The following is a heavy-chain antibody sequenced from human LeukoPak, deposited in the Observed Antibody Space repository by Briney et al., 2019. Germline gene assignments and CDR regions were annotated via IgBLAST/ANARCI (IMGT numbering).Heavy chain of an antibody. CDR3: AREDYYYGMDV. J-gene: IGHJ6*02. CDR1: GGSISSGDYY. CDR2: IYYSGST. V-gene: IGHV4-31*03. Sequence: SQTLSLTCTVSGGSISSGDYYWNWIRQHPGKGLEWIGYIYYSGSTYYNPSLKSRVTISVDTSKNQLSLKLSSVTAADTAVYYCAREDYYYGMDVWGQGTTVTVSS.